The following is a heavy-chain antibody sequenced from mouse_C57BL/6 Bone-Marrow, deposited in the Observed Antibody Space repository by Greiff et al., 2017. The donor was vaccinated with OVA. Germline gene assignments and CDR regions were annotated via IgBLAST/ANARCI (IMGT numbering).Heavy chain of an antibody. V-gene: IGHV1-55*01. CDR2: IYPGSGST. J-gene: IGHJ1*03. D-gene: IGHD1-1*01. CDR1: GYTFTSYW. CDR3: ARDIYGSSYWYFDV. Sequence: QVHVKQPGAELVKPGASVKMSCKASGYTFTSYWITWVKQRPGQGLEWIGDIYPGSGSTNYNEKFKSKATLTVATSSSTAYMQLSSLTAENSAVYDCARDIYGSSYWYFDVWCTGTTVTVSS.